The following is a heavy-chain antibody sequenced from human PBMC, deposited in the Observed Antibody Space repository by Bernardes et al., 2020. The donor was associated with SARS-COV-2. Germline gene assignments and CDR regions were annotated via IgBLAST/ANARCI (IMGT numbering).Heavy chain of an antibody. J-gene: IGHJ6*02. CDR3: ARALAVAGTYYYGMDV. Sequence: ASMKVSCKASGYTFTSYDINWVRQATGQGLEWMGWMNPNSGQELEWMGWMNPNSGNTGYAQKFQGRVTMTRNTSISTAYMELSSLRSDDTAVYYCARALAVAGTYYYGMDVWGQGTTVTVSS. D-gene: IGHD6-19*01. CDR1: GYTFTSYD. V-gene: IGHV1-8*01. CDR2: MNPNSGNT.